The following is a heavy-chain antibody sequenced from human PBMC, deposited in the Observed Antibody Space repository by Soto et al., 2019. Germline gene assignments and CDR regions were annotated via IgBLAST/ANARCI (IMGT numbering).Heavy chain of an antibody. CDR1: GFTFSSYT. V-gene: IGHV3-30-3*01. Sequence: QVQLVESGGGVVQPGRSLRLSCAASGFTFSSYTMHWVRQAPGKGLEWVALLSYDGSYKYYADPVKGRFTISRDNPKNTLYLQMNSLRAEDSAVYYCGGQGYWGQGTLVTVSS. J-gene: IGHJ4*02. CDR2: LSYDGSYK. CDR3: GGQGY.